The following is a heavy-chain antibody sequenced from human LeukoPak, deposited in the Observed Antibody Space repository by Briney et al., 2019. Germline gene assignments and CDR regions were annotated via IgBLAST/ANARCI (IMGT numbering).Heavy chain of an antibody. V-gene: IGHV3-30*02. J-gene: IGHJ4*02. Sequence: GGSLRLSCAASVYAFSSHGMQWVPPATGKGREWVAFIRYDGRNNYYGDSVKGRFTISRDNSKNTLYLQVNSLRAEDTAVYYCAKTRVFKWLFLECFDCWGEGTPVTVSS. CDR1: VYAFSSHG. D-gene: IGHD3-22*01. CDR3: AKTRVFKWLFLECFDC. CDR2: IRYDGRNN.